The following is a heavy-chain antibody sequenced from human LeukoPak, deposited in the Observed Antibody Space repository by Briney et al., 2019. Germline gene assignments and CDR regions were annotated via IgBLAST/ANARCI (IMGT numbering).Heavy chain of an antibody. Sequence: SETLSLTCSVSGGYISSYYWNWIRQPPGKRLEWICYIYNVGNTNYNPSLKSRVTVSVDTSKNQFSLKLSSVTAADTAVYYCARGLLWFGQLTYYFDSWGQGNLVTVSS. CDR1: GGYISSYY. CDR2: IYNVGNT. D-gene: IGHD3-10*01. CDR3: ARGLLWFGQLTYYFDS. V-gene: IGHV4-59*01. J-gene: IGHJ4*02.